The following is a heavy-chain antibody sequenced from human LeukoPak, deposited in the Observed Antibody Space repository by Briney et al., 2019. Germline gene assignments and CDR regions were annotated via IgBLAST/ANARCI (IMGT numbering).Heavy chain of an antibody. D-gene: IGHD3-22*01. CDR2: ISSNGGST. CDR1: GFTFSSYD. J-gene: IGHJ4*02. CDR3: ARSVVKPDY. V-gene: IGHV3-23*01. Sequence: PGGSLRLSCAASGFTFSSYDMSWVRQAPGKGLEWVSAISSNGGSTYYADSVKGRFTISRDNSKNTLYLQMNSLRAEGTAVYYCARSVVKPDYWGQGTLVTVSS.